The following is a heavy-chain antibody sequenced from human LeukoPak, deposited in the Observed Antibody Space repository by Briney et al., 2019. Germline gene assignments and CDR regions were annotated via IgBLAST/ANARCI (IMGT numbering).Heavy chain of an antibody. J-gene: IGHJ4*02. V-gene: IGHV3-30*02. D-gene: IGHD5-12*01. CDR3: AKDVIVATMRYYFDY. CDR1: GFTFSNYA. Sequence: GGSLRLSCAASGFTFSNYAMYWVRQAPGKGLEWVAFTAYDGSDKYYADSVKGRFTISRDNSKNTLYLQMNSLRAEDTAVYYCAKDVIVATMRYYFDYWGQGTLVTVSS. CDR2: TAYDGSDK.